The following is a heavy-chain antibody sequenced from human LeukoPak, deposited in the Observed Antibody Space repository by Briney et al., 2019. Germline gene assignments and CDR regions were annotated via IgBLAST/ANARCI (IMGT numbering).Heavy chain of an antibody. V-gene: IGHV1-46*01. Sequence: ASVKLSCKASGYTFTSYYMHWARHAPGQGLEWKGIINPSGGRTSYTQKSQGRVTMTRDTSTSTVYMELSSLRSEDTAVYYCARDVRDYDILTGYYYGARDYYGMDVWGQGTTVTVSS. CDR3: ARDVRDYDILTGYYYGARDYYGMDV. CDR2: INPSGGRT. CDR1: GYTFTSYY. J-gene: IGHJ6*02. D-gene: IGHD3-9*01.